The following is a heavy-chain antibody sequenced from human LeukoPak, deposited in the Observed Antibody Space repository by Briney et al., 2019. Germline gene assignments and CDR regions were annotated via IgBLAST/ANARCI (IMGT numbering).Heavy chain of an antibody. CDR1: GYTFTGYY. Sequence: ASVKVSCKASGYTFTGYYMHWVRQAPGQGLEWMGRINPNSGGTNYAQKFQGRVTMTRDTSISTAYMELSRLRSDDTAVYYCARGTRWLQPYYFDYWGQGTLVTVSS. V-gene: IGHV1-2*06. J-gene: IGHJ4*02. CDR3: ARGTRWLQPYYFDY. D-gene: IGHD5-24*01. CDR2: INPNSGGT.